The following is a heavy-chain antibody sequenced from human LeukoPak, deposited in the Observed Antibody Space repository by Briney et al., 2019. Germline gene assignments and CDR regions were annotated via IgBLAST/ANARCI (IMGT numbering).Heavy chain of an antibody. CDR3: ASGGMTTVTASLRGSGY. D-gene: IGHD4-17*01. Sequence: GGSLRLSCAASGFTFSSYSMSWVRQAPGKGLEWVSYISSSSGNTYYADSVKGRFTLSRDDGKNSLYLQMNSLRAEDTAVYYYASGGMTTVTASLRGSGYWGQGTMVTVSS. CDR1: GFTFSSYS. J-gene: IGHJ4*02. CDR2: ISSSSGNT. V-gene: IGHV3-48*04.